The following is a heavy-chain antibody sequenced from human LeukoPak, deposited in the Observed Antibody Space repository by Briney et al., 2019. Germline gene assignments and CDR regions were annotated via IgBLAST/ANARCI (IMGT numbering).Heavy chain of an antibody. J-gene: IGHJ4*02. V-gene: IGHV3-49*03. D-gene: IGHD6-6*01. CDR3: TRYSSASGTDY. Sequence: PERSLRLSCTASGFTLGDYAISGFRQAPGKGLVGVGFIRSKAYGGTTEYAASVKGRFTISRDDSKSIAYLQMNSLKTEDTAVYYCTRYSSASGTDYWGQGTLVTVSS. CDR2: IRSKAYGGTT. CDR1: GFTLGDYA.